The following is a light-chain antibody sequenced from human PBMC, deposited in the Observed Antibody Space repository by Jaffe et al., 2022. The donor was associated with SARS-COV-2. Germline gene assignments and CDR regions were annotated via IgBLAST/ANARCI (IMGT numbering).Light chain of an antibody. CDR2: DVS. J-gene: IGLJ2*01. CDR1: SSDVGAYDY. Sequence: QTALTQPRSVSGSPGQSVTISCSGTSSDVGAYDYVSWYQKHPGKAPKVIIYDVSQRPSGVPDRFSGSKSGNTASLTISGLQAEDEADYYCCSHAGEYISVIFGGGTRLTVL. V-gene: IGLV2-11*01. CDR3: CSHAGEYISVI.